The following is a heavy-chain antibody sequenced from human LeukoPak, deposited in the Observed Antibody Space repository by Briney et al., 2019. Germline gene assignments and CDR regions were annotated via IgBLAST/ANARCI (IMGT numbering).Heavy chain of an antibody. CDR1: GFTFDDYT. Sequence: PGGSLRLSCAATGFTFDDYTMHWVRQPPGKGLEWVSLFSWDGVTTYYADSVKGRFTISRDSGTNSLYLQMNSLTTEDTAFYYCAKGGGGSEMDYWGQGTLVTVSS. J-gene: IGHJ4*02. CDR3: AKGGGGSEMDY. CDR2: FSWDGVTT. V-gene: IGHV3-43*01. D-gene: IGHD1-26*01.